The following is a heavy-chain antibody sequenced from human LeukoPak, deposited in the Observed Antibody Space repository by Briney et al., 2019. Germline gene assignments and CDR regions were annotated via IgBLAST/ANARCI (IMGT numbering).Heavy chain of an antibody. D-gene: IGHD3-10*01. CDR2: IYYSGST. CDR1: GGSISSSSYY. J-gene: IGHJ4*02. V-gene: IGHV4-39*01. Sequence: SETLSLTCTVSGGSISSSSYYWGWIRQSPGKGLEWIGSIYYSGSTYYNPSLKSRVTISVDTSKNQFSLKLSSVTAADTAVYYCATTYYYGSGSILFDYWGQGTLVTVSS. CDR3: ATTYYYGSGSILFDY.